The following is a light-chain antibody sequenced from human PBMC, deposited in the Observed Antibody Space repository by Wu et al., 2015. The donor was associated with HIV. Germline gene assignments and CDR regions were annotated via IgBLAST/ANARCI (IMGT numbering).Light chain of an antibody. CDR3: QQYNTSPTT. J-gene: IGKJ1*01. V-gene: IGKV3-20*01. Sequence: EIALTQSPATLSLSPGERATLSCRASQSVSDTYIAWYQQKPGQAPRLLMYAAANRATATPDRFSGSWSGTIFTLTISRLEPEDFAVYFCQQYNTSPTTFGQGTKVEIK. CDR2: AAA. CDR1: QSVSDTY.